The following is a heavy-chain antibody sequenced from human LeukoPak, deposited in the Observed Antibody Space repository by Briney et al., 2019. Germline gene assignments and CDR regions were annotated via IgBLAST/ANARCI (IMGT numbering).Heavy chain of an antibody. CDR3: ARARGGYFDY. CDR1: GFPVSSNY. Sequence: GGSLSLSCAASGFPVSSNYMSWVRQAPGKGLEWVSVIYSGGSTYYADSVKGRFTISRDNSKNTLYLQMNSLRAEDTAVYYCARARGGYFDYWGQGTLVTVSS. V-gene: IGHV3-66*01. D-gene: IGHD3-10*01. CDR2: IYSGGST. J-gene: IGHJ4*02.